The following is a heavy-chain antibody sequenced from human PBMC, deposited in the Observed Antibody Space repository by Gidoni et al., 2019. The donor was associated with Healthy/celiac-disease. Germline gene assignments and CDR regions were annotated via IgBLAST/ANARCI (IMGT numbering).Heavy chain of an antibody. Sequence: QVQLVQPGAEVTQPGASVKVHCKVSGYTLTELSMHWVRQAPGKGLAWMGGFDPEEGETIYAQKFRGRFTMTEDTSTDPAYMGLRSLRSEDTAVYYCATADYGGNLREVVHAFDIWGQGTMVTVSS. CDR2: FDPEEGET. V-gene: IGHV1-24*01. CDR1: GYTLTELS. J-gene: IGHJ3*02. CDR3: ATADYGGNLREVVHAFDI. D-gene: IGHD4-17*01.